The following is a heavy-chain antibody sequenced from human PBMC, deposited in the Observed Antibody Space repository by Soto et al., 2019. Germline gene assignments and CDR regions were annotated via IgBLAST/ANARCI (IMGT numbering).Heavy chain of an antibody. J-gene: IGHJ6*02. Sequence: SETLSLTCAVFSGSLSDHYWTWVRQSPGKGLEWIGEIHPSGSTDSSASLKSRVTLSLNTSTSHFSLQLTSVTAADTAADYCARGKSSGYKSGPGNFFYYGMDVWGPGTTVTVSS. CDR1: SGSLSDHY. CDR3: ARGKSSGYKSGPGNFFYYGMDV. D-gene: IGHD5-18*01. CDR2: IHPSGST. V-gene: IGHV4-34*01.